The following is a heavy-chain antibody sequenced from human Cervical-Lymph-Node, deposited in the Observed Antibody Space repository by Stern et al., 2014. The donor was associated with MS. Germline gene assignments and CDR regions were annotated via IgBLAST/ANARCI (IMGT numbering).Heavy chain of an antibody. CDR3: VKLKDSLTRGTYFDS. V-gene: IGHV5-51*03. CDR1: GYNFSKYW. J-gene: IGHJ4*02. D-gene: IGHD4-17*01. Sequence: EVQLVQSGTEVKKPGESLKISCKGSGYNFSKYWIGWVRQMPGKGLEGMGIIYPDDSDTRYRPSFQGRITISAEKSISTAFLQWSILQASDTAMYYCVKLKDSLTRGTYFDSWGQGMLVTVSS. CDR2: IYPDDSDT.